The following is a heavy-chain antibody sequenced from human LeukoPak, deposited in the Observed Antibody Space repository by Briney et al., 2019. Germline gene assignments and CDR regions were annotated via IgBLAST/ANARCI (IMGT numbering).Heavy chain of an antibody. CDR1: GFTFSSYS. CDR2: ISSSSSTI. Sequence: GSLRLSCAASGFTFSSYSMNWVRQAPGKGLEWVSYISSSSSTIYYADSVKGRFTISRDNAKNSLYLQMNSLRAVDTAVYYCARVPPQITNYYMDVWGKGTTVTVSS. J-gene: IGHJ6*03. CDR3: ARVPPQITNYYMDV. V-gene: IGHV3-48*04. D-gene: IGHD3-3*01.